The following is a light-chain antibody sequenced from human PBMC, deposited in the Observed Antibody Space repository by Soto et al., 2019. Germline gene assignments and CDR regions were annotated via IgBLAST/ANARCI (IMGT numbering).Light chain of an antibody. Sequence: EIVLTQSPGTLSLSPGERATLSCRASQSVSSSYLAWYQQKPGQAPRLIIYGSSSRATGIPDRFSGSGSGTDLTLTISRLEPEDFAGYYCQQDGSSLFTFGPGTKVDIK. CDR2: GSS. CDR1: QSVSSSY. J-gene: IGKJ3*01. CDR3: QQDGSSLFT. V-gene: IGKV3-20*01.